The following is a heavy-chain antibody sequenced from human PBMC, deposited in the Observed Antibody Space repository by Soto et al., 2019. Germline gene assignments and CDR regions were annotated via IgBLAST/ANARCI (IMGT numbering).Heavy chain of an antibody. J-gene: IGHJ4*02. D-gene: IGHD3-3*01. CDR2: IYYSGST. CDR1: GGSISSSSYY. V-gene: IGHV4-39*01. Sequence: QLQLQESGPGLVKPSETLSLTCTVSGGSISSSSYYWGWIRQPPGKGLEWIGSIYYSGSTYYNPSLKSRVTISVDTSKNQFSLKLSSVTAADTAVYYCARHEARCESPIYYFDYWGQGTLVTVSA. CDR3: ARHEARCESPIYYFDY.